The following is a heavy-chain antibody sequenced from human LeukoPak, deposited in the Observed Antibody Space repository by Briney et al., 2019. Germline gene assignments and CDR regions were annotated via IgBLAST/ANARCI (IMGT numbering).Heavy chain of an antibody. CDR1: GFTFDDYG. CDR2: INWNGGST. Sequence: GGSLRLSCAASGFTFDDYGMSWVRQAPGKGLEWVSGINWNGGSTGYADSVKGRFTTSRDSAKNSLYLQMHSLRAEDTALYYCARGSGIAVAGTLSFDYWGQGTLVTVSS. V-gene: IGHV3-20*04. CDR3: ARGSGIAVAGTLSFDY. J-gene: IGHJ4*02. D-gene: IGHD6-19*01.